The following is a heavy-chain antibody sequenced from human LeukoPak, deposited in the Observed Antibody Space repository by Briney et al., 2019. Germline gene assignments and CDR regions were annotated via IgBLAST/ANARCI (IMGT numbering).Heavy chain of an antibody. CDR2: FDPEDGET. CDR3: AINAYCSSNSCWGNYYYYYMDV. CDR1: GYTLTELS. D-gene: IGHD2-2*01. Sequence: ASVEVSCKVSGYTLTELSMHWVRQAPGKGLEWMGGFDPEDGETIYAQKFQGRVTLTEDTSTDTAYMELSSLRSADTAMYYCAINAYCSSNSCWGNYYYYYMDVWGKGTTVTVSS. J-gene: IGHJ6*03. V-gene: IGHV1-24*01.